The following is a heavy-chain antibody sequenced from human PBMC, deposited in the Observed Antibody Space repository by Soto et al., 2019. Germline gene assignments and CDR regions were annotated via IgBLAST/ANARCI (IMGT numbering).Heavy chain of an antibody. CDR1: GFVFNTFG. V-gene: IGHV3-NL1*01. J-gene: IGHJ5*02. D-gene: IGHD3-10*01. CDR2: IYSGGST. CDR3: ARDQDGSGGIDP. Sequence: QVQLVESGGGVVQPGRSLRLSCAASGFVFNTFGMHWVRQAPGKGLEWVSVIYSGGSTYYADSVKGRFTISRDNSKNTLYLQMNSLRAEDTAVYYCARDQDGSGGIDPWGQGTLVTVSS.